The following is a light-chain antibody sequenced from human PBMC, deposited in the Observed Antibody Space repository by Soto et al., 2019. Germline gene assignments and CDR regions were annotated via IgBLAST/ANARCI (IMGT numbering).Light chain of an antibody. J-gene: IGKJ3*01. CDR2: GAS. Sequence: EIVLTQSPATLSVFPGPKATLSCGASQSVSNNLAWYHQKRAQAPRPLIYGASNRATGVPARFSGSGSGTEFTLTISSLQSEDSAIYYCQQYSSWPCTFGPGTKVAIE. CDR3: QQYSSWPCT. V-gene: IGKV3-15*01. CDR1: QSVSNN.